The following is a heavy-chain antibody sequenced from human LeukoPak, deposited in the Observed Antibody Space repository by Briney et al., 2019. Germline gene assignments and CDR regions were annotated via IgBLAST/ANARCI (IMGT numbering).Heavy chain of an antibody. CDR1: GFTFSSYG. CDR3: ARGRPVGSTYYDYIWGSYRDDFDY. CDR2: IWYDGSNK. J-gene: IGHJ4*02. V-gene: IGHV3-33*01. Sequence: GGSLRLSCAASGFTFSSYGMHWVRQAPGKGLEWVAVIWYDGSNKYYADSVKGRFTISRDNSKNTLYLQMNSPRAEDTAVYYCARGRPVGSTYYDYIWGSYRDDFDYWGQGTLVTVSS. D-gene: IGHD3-16*02.